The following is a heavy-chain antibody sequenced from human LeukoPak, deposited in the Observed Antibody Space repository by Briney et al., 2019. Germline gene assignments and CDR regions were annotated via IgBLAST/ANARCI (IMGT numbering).Heavy chain of an antibody. Sequence: GASLQISCKGSGYSFTNYWIGWVRQLPGKGLEWMGIIYPGDSDTRYSPSFQGQVTISADKSISTAYLQWSSLKASDTAMYYCARSMNDFWSGGADYWGQGTLVTVSS. CDR2: IYPGDSDT. CDR1: GYSFTNYW. J-gene: IGHJ4*02. D-gene: IGHD3-3*01. CDR3: ARSMNDFWSGGADY. V-gene: IGHV5-51*01.